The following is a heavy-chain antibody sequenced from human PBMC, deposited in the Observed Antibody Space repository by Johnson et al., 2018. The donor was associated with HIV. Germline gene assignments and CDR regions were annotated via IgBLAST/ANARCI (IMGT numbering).Heavy chain of an antibody. CDR2: IRYDGSDK. D-gene: IGHD3-16*01. CDR3: AKRAQLGTAWYVNAFDI. J-gene: IGHJ3*02. Sequence: VQLVESGGGVVQPGGSLRLSCAASGFTFRSYGMHWVRQAPGKGLEWVAFIRYDGSDKYYADSVKGRFTISRDNSTNTLYLQMNSLRAEDRAVYYCAKRAQLGTAWYVNAFDIWGQGTMVTVSS. CDR1: GFTFRSYG. V-gene: IGHV3-30*02.